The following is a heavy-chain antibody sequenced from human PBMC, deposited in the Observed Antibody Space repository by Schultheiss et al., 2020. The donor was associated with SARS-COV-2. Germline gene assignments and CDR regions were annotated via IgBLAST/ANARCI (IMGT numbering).Heavy chain of an antibody. V-gene: IGHV3-7*03. CDR3: ARDRWGDFWSGYQKEDMDV. J-gene: IGHJ6*02. D-gene: IGHD3-3*01. Sequence: GGSLRLSCAASGFTFSSYWMSWVRQAPGKGLEWVANIKQDGSVKYYVDSVKGRFTISRDNAKNSLYLQMNSLRAEDTAVYYCARDRWGDFWSGYQKEDMDVWGQGTTVTVSS. CDR1: GFTFSSYW. CDR2: IKQDGSVK.